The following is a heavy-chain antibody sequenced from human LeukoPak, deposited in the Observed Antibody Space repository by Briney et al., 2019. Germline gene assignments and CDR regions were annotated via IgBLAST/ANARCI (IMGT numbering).Heavy chain of an antibody. V-gene: IGHV3-11*01. CDR3: ARVSNTYYFDF. J-gene: IGHJ4*02. CDR1: GFIFSDYY. Sequence: PGGSLRLSCTASGFIFSDYYIAWIRQAPGKGLEWVSFISGSSSMIFYADSVKGRFTISRDNAKDSVYLQMNSLRDEDTAMYYCARVSNTYYFDFWGQRAFVTVSS. CDR2: ISGSSSMI.